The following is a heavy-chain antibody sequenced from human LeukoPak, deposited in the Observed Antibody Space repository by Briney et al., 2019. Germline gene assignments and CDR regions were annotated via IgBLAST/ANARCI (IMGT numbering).Heavy chain of an antibody. J-gene: IGHJ6*02. CDR1: GASISSFY. CDR2: VYYTGST. Sequence: PSETLSPTCTVSGASISSFYWSWIRQPPGKGLEFIGYVYYTGSTNYTPSLESRVTISLDTSKNEFSLKMSSVTAADTAAYYCARVPVYYGMDVWGQGTTVTVSS. V-gene: IGHV4-59*01. CDR3: ARVPVYYGMDV.